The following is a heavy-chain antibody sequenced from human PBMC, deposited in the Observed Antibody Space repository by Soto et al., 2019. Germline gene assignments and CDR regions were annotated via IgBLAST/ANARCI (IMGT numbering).Heavy chain of an antibody. CDR3: ARADDLKWWQLPQYFQH. CDR1: GFTFSSYS. D-gene: IGHD2-15*01. CDR2: ISSSSSTI. V-gene: IGHV3-48*01. Sequence: PGGSLRLSCAASGFTFSSYSMNWVRQAPGKGLEWVSYISSSSSTIYYADSVKGRFTISRDNAKNSLYLQMNSLRAEDTAVYYCARADDLKWWQLPQYFQHWGQGTLVTVSS. J-gene: IGHJ1*01.